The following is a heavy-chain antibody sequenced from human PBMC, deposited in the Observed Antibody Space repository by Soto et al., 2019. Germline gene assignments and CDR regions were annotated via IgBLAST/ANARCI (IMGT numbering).Heavy chain of an antibody. CDR2: IYPGDSDT. D-gene: IGHD3-9*01. CDR1: GYSFAVYW. CDR3: ARHGPYDIFESNWFHP. J-gene: IGHJ5*02. V-gene: IGHV5-51*01. Sequence: GESLKISCKGSGYSFAVYWIAWVRQMPGKGLEWMGIIYPGDSDTRYSPTFQGQVTISADKSISTAYLQWSSLKASVTAMYYCARHGPYDIFESNWFHPWGQGTLVTVS.